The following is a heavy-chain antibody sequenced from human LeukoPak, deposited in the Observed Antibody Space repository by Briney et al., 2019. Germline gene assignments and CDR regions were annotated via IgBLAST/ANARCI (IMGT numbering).Heavy chain of an antibody. D-gene: IGHD6-13*01. Sequence: PGGSLRLSSAAYGFTFSDSAMSWVRPAPGRGRDWVAAISTSGDITKYADSVKGRFTISRDNSKNTLYLQMSSLRAEDTAVYYCAKVVRGSSWYFDYWGQGTLVTVSS. CDR2: ISTSGDIT. V-gene: IGHV3-23*01. CDR1: GFTFSDSA. CDR3: AKVVRGSSWYFDY. J-gene: IGHJ4*02.